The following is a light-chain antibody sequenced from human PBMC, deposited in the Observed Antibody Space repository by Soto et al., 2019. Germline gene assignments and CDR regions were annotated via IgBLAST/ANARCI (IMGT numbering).Light chain of an antibody. Sequence: QSALTQPASVSGSPGQSITISCTGTSSDVGDYNYVSWYQQHPGKAPKLMIYDVSHRPSGVSSRFSGSKSGNTASLTISGLQAEDEADYYFASYTDSTLVMFGGGTKLTVL. CDR1: SSDVGDYNY. CDR2: DVS. J-gene: IGLJ3*02. CDR3: ASYTDSTLVM. V-gene: IGLV2-14*01.